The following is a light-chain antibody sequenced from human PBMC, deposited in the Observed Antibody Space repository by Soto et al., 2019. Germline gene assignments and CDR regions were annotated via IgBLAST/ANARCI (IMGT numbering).Light chain of an antibody. V-gene: IGKV3-15*01. CDR3: QQYYDWPPLT. Sequence: EIVMTQSPATLSVSPGERATLSCRASQSIMVSLAWYQQKPGQAPRLLISGASTRATGIPARFSGSGSGKAFTLTISSLQYEDFAVYYCQQYYDWPPLTFGGGTKVEIK. CDR2: GAS. CDR1: QSIMVS. J-gene: IGKJ4*01.